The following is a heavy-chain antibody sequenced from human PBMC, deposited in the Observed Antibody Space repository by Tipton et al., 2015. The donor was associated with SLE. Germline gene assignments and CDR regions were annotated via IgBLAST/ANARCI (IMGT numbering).Heavy chain of an antibody. D-gene: IGHD6-6*01. CDR1: GGSISSYY. Sequence: TLSLTCTVSGGSISSYYWSWIRQPPGKGLEWIGYIYYSGSTNYNPSLTSRGTISVDMSKKQVSLRLTSVTAADTAVYFCARGKGIAGRPGDAFDIWGQGTVVTVSS. V-gene: IGHV4-59*12. CDR3: ARGKGIAGRPGDAFDI. J-gene: IGHJ3*02. CDR2: IYYSGST.